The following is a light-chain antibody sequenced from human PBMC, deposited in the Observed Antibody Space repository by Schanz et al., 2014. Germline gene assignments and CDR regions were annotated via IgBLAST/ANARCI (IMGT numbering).Light chain of an antibody. CDR3: QQYNNWYT. J-gene: IGKJ2*01. V-gene: IGKV3-15*01. CDR2: SAS. CDR1: QSVSSGY. Sequence: EIVLTQSPGTLSLSPGERATLSCRASQSVSSGYLAWYQQKPGQAPRLLIYSASTRATGVPARFSGSGSGTDFTLTISRLQSDDFAVYFCQQYNNWYTFGQGTKLEIK.